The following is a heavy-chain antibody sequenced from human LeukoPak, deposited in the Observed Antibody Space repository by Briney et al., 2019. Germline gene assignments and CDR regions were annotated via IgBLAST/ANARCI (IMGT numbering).Heavy chain of an antibody. J-gene: IGHJ4*02. V-gene: IGHV3-30-3*01. D-gene: IGHD2-2*01. CDR2: ISFDGSNK. Sequence: GRSLRLSCAASGFTFSSYAMHWVRQAQGKGLEWVAVISFDGSNKYYADSVKGRFTISRDNSKNTLYLQMNSLRAEDTAVYYCARDPNCISTSCYPDYWGQGTLVTVSP. CDR1: GFTFSSYA. CDR3: ARDPNCISTSCYPDY.